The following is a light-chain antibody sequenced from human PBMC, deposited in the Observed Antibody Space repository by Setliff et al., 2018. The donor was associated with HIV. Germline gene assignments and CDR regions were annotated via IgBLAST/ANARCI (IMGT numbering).Light chain of an antibody. CDR3: CSFANNNTKV. Sequence: QSALTQPASVSGSPGQSLTISCTGTSGNLGSYDLVSWYQQHPVKAPRLIIYEVTKRPSGVSSRFSGSKSGNTASLTISGLQAEDEADYYCCSFANNNTKVFGGGTKATVL. V-gene: IGLV2-23*02. CDR1: SGNLGSYDL. J-gene: IGLJ1*01. CDR2: EVT.